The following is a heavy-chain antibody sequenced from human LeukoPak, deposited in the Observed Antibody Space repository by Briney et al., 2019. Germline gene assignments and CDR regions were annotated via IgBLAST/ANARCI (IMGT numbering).Heavy chain of an antibody. CDR1: GGTFSSYT. CDR2: IIPILGIA. V-gene: IGHV1-69*04. D-gene: IGHD2-2*01. CDR3: ARDFFDCSSTSCLYKYNWFDP. J-gene: IGHJ5*02. Sequence: SAKVSCKASGGTFSSYTISWVRQAPGQGLEWMGRIIPILGIANYAQKFQGRVTITADKSTSTAYMELSSLRSEDTAVYYCARDFFDCSSTSCLYKYNWFDPWGQGTLVTVSS.